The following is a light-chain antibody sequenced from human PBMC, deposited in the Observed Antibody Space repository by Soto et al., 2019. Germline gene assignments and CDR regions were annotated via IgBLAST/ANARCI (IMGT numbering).Light chain of an antibody. CDR3: QQRSNWPWIT. CDR2: AAS. Sequence: DIQMTQSPSSLSAYVGDRVTITCRASQAISNYLAWYQQKPGKVPKLLIYAASTLQSGVPSRFSGSGSGTDFTLTISSLQPEDVATYYCQQRSNWPWITFGQGTRLEIK. J-gene: IGKJ5*01. V-gene: IGKV1-27*01. CDR1: QAISNY.